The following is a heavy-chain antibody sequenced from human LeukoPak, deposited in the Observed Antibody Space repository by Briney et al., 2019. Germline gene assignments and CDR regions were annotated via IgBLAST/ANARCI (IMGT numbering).Heavy chain of an antibody. D-gene: IGHD6-6*01. Sequence: ASVKVSCKASGGTFSSYAISWVRQAPGQGLEWMGGIIPIFGTANYAQKFQGRVTITADESTSTAYMELSSLRSEDTAVYYCARSGHSRQLDPYYYYYYMDVWGKGTTVTVSS. CDR1: GGTFSSYA. J-gene: IGHJ6*03. CDR3: ARSGHSRQLDPYYYYYYMDV. CDR2: IIPIFGTA. V-gene: IGHV1-69*13.